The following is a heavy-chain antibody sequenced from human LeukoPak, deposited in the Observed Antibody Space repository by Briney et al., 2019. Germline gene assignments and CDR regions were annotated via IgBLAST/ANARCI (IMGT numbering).Heavy chain of an antibody. J-gene: IGHJ4*02. CDR1: GGSISSYY. D-gene: IGHD6-13*01. V-gene: IGHV4-59*01. CDR3: ARNLIPEQLVLNF. Sequence: SETLSLTCTVSGGSISSYYWSWIRQPPGKGLEWIGYIYYSGSANYNPSLKSRVTMSVDTSKNQFSLNLRSVTPEDTAVYYCARNLIPEQLVLNFWGQGTLVTVSS. CDR2: IYYSGSA.